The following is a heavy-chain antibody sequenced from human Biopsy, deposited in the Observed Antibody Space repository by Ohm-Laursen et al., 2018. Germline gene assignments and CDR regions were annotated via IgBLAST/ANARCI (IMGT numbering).Heavy chain of an antibody. CDR3: ATKLTGYFHH. CDR2: NIPILGTG. J-gene: IGHJ1*01. V-gene: IGHV1-69*06. Sequence: SSVKVSCKAPEGTFSNYGVNWVRQAPGQGLEWLGGNIPILGTGNYAQKFQDRVTVAADTSTSTATMELRCLRSDDTAVYYCATKLTGYFHHWGQGTLVIVSS. CDR1: EGTFSNYG. D-gene: IGHD3-9*01.